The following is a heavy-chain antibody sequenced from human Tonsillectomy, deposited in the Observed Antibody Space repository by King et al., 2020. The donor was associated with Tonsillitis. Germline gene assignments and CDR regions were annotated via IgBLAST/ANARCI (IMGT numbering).Heavy chain of an antibody. Sequence: VQLVESGGGVVQPGRSLRLSCAASGFTFSSYGMHWVRQAPGKGLEWVAVISSDGSNKYYADSVKGRFTISRDNSKNTLYLQMNSLRAEDTAVYYCAKDSHNYDYVWGSYRSLPDYWGQGTLVTVPS. CDR1: GFTFSSYG. J-gene: IGHJ4*02. CDR3: AKDSHNYDYVWGSYRSLPDY. V-gene: IGHV3-30*18. CDR2: ISSDGSNK. D-gene: IGHD3-16*02.